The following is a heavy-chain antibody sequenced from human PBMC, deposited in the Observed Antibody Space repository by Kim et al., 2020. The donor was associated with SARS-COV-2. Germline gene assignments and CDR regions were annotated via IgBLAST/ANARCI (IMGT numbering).Heavy chain of an antibody. CDR2: IIPIFGTA. CDR3: ARDRPIIAAAPLGWDENYYYGMDV. J-gene: IGHJ6*02. V-gene: IGHV1-69*13. D-gene: IGHD6-13*01. CDR1: GGTFSSYA. Sequence: SVKVSCKASGGTFSSYAISWVRQAPGQGLEWMGGIIPIFGTANYAQKFQGRVTITADESTSTAYMELSSLRSEDTAVYYCARDRPIIAAAPLGWDENYYYGMDVWGQGTTVTVSS.